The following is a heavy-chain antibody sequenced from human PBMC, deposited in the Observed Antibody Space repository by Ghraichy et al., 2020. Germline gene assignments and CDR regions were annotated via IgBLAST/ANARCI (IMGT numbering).Heavy chain of an antibody. CDR1: GGSVSSGSYY. V-gene: IGHV4-61*01. J-gene: IGHJ4*02. Sequence: SETLSLTCTVSGGSVSSGSYYWSWIRQPPGKGLEWIGYIYYSGSTNYNPSLKSRVTISVDTSKNQFSLKLSSVTAADTAVYYCAREYYGSGSYCGVDYWGQGTLVTVSS. D-gene: IGHD3-10*01. CDR2: IYYSGST. CDR3: AREYYGSGSYCGVDY.